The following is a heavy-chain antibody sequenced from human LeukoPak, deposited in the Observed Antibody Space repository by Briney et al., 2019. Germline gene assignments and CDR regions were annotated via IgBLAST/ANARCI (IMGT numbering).Heavy chain of an antibody. CDR1: RGSISSRSDY. J-gene: IGHJ4*02. CDR3: ARQRAHGTWAFDY. Sequence: SETLSHTCTVSRGSISSRSDYWWAWIRQPPGQGLEWIGSVYHSGGIYYNPSLKSRLTISVDTSKDHFSLNLASVTAADTAVYYCARQRAHGTWAFDYWGQGTLLTVSS. CDR2: VYHSGGI. V-gene: IGHV4-39*01. D-gene: IGHD1-26*01.